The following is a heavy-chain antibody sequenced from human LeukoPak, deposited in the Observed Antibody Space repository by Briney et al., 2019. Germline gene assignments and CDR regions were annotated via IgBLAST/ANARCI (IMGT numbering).Heavy chain of an antibody. CDR3: ARDGLVVVPAAIRASPYYYGMDV. Sequence: ASVKVSCKASGYTFTSYAMHWVRQAPGQRLEWMGWINAGNGNTKYSQKFQGRVTMTRDTSTSTVYMELSSLRSEDTAVYYCARDGLVVVPAAIRASPYYYGMDVWGQGTTVTVSS. J-gene: IGHJ6*02. V-gene: IGHV1-3*01. CDR2: INAGNGNT. CDR1: GYTFTSYA. D-gene: IGHD2-2*02.